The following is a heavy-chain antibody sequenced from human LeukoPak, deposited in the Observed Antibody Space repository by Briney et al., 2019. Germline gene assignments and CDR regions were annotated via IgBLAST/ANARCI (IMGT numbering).Heavy chain of an antibody. V-gene: IGHV1-2*02. CDR2: INPNSGGT. CDR3: ARSPHRIAVAGTSGDY. D-gene: IGHD6-19*01. CDR1: GYTFTDYY. J-gene: IGHJ4*02. Sequence: ASVKVSCKAFGYTFTDYYIHWVRQAPGQGLEWMGWINPNSGGTNYAQKFQGRVTMTRDTSISTAYMELSRLRSDDTAVYYCARSPHRIAVAGTSGDYWGQGTLVTVSS.